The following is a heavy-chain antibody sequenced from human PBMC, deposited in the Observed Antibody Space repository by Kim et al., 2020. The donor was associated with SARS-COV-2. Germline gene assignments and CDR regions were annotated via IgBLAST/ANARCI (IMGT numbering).Heavy chain of an antibody. CDR3: AKDSRDYYGSGSYYTH. Sequence: GGSLRLSCAASGFTFSSYGMHWVRQAPGKGLEWVAVISYDGSNKYYADSVKGRFTISRDNSKNTLYLQMNSLRAEDTAVYYCAKDSRDYYGSGSYYTHWG. CDR2: ISYDGSNK. J-gene: IGHJ1*01. V-gene: IGHV3-30*18. D-gene: IGHD3-10*01. CDR1: GFTFSSYG.